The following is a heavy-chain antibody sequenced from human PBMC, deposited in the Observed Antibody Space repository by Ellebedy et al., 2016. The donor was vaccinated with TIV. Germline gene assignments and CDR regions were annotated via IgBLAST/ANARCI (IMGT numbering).Heavy chain of an antibody. J-gene: IGHJ4*02. CDR3: ARDGTVTTPTYFDY. CDR2: LYSGGNT. V-gene: IGHV3-66*01. Sequence: GGSLRLSCTASGFTFGDYAMSWFRQAPGKGLEWVSILYSGGNTYYADSVQGRFTISRDNSKNTLYLQMNSLRVEDTAVYYCARDGTVTTPTYFDYWGQGTLVTVSS. CDR1: GFTFGDYA. D-gene: IGHD4-11*01.